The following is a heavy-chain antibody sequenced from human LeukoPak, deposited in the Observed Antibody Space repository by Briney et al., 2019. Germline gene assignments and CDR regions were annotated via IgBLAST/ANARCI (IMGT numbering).Heavy chain of an antibody. D-gene: IGHD3-9*01. CDR3: AAGAYVLRYFDWLPSSPFDP. CDR1: GFTFTSSA. CDR2: IVVGSGNT. V-gene: IGHV1-58*01. Sequence: GTSVKVSCKASGFTFTSSAVQWVRQARGQRLEWIGWIVVGSGNTNYAQKFQERVTITRDMSTSTAYMELGSLRSEDTAVYYCAAGAYVLRYFDWLPSSPFDPWGQGTLVTVSS. J-gene: IGHJ5*02.